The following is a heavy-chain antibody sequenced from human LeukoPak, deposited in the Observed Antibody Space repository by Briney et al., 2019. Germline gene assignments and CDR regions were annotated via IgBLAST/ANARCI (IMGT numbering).Heavy chain of an antibody. D-gene: IGHD3-3*01. Sequence: GGSLRLSCEASGFNFSNAWMNWVRQAPGKGLGWVSRINTDGSSTSYADSVKGRFTISRDNAKNTLYLQMNSLRAEDTAVYYCARVNDFGDYFDYWGQGTLVTVSS. CDR2: INTDGSST. CDR1: GFNFSNAW. J-gene: IGHJ4*02. CDR3: ARVNDFGDYFDY. V-gene: IGHV3-74*01.